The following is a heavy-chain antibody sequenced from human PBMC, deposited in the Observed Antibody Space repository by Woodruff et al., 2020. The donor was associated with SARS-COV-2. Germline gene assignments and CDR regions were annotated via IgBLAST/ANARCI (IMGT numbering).Heavy chain of an antibody. V-gene: IGHV3-30-3*01. Sequence: WVRHAPGKGLEWVAVISYDGSNKYYADSVKGRFTISRDNSKNTLYLQMNSLRAEDTAVYYCAREDYYDSSGSHDYWVKGKLVTVSS. J-gene: IGHJ4*02. CDR2: ISYDGSNK. CDR3: AREDYYDSSGSHDY. D-gene: IGHD3-22*01.